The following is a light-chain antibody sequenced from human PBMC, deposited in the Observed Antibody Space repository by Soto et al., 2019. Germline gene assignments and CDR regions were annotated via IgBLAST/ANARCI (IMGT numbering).Light chain of an antibody. J-gene: IGKJ1*01. CDR2: GAS. V-gene: IGKV3-20*01. CDR3: QQYGSSLTWT. CDR1: QSVSSSS. Sequence: EIVLTQSPGTLSLSPGERATFSCRASQSVSSSSLAWYQKKPGQAPRLLIYGASSRAAGVPDRFSGSGSGTDFTLTISRLEPEDFAVYYCQQYGSSLTWTVGQGTKVDIK.